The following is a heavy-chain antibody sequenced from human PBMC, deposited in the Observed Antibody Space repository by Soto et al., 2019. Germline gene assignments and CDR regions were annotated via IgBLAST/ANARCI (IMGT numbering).Heavy chain of an antibody. CDR1: GFTFSSYS. CDR2: ISSSSSYI. Sequence: GGSLRLSCAASGFTFSSYSMNWVRQAPGKGLEWVSSISSSSSYIYYADSVKGRFTISRDNAKNSLYLQMNSLRAEDTVVYYCARVKDSSSVNWFDPWGQGTLVTVSS. J-gene: IGHJ5*02. D-gene: IGHD6-6*01. CDR3: ARVKDSSSVNWFDP. V-gene: IGHV3-21*01.